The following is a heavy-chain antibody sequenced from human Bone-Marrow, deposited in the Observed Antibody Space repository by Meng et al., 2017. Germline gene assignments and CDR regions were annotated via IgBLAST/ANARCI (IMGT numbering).Heavy chain of an antibody. CDR3: ASKSDQYYYDSSGYYWNAFDI. CDR1: GYSFTSYW. CDR2: IYPGDSDT. V-gene: IGHV5-51*01. D-gene: IGHD3-22*01. J-gene: IGHJ3*02. Sequence: GESLRLSCKGSGYSFTSYWIGWVRQMPGKGLEWMGIIYPGDSDTRYSPSFQGQVTISADKSISTAYLQWSSLKASDTAMYYCASKSDQYYYDSSGYYWNAFDIWGQGTMVTVSS.